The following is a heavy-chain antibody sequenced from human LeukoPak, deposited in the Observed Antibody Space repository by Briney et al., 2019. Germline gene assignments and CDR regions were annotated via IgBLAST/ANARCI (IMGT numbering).Heavy chain of an antibody. CDR1: GDSISSGDYY. CDR2: IYHSGSS. D-gene: IGHD3-10*01. Sequence: SETLSLTCTVSGDSISSGDYYWSWIRQPPGKGLEWIGSIYHSGSSYYNPSLNSRVTISVDTSKNQFSLKLSSVTAADTAVYYCARAFIRLNLGETHNWFDPWGQGTLVTVSS. CDR3: ARAFIRLNLGETHNWFDP. J-gene: IGHJ5*02. V-gene: IGHV4-39*07.